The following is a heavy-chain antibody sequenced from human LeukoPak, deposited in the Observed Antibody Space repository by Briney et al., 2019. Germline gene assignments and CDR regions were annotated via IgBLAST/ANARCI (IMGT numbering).Heavy chain of an antibody. J-gene: IGHJ4*02. V-gene: IGHV3-30-3*01. Sequence: GGSLRLSCAASGFTFSSYAMHWVRQAPGKGLERVAVISYDGSNKYYADSVKGRFTISRDNSKHMLFLEMHSLRPDDTALYFCARDATVGSAYFDLWGQGALVTVSS. CDR2: ISYDGSNK. CDR1: GFTFSSYA. D-gene: IGHD2-15*01. CDR3: ARDATVGSAYFDL.